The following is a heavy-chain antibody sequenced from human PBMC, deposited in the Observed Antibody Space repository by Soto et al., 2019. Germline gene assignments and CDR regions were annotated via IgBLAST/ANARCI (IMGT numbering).Heavy chain of an antibody. J-gene: IGHJ4*02. V-gene: IGHV1-46*01. CDR3: ARGYGSANFYAL. D-gene: IGHD3-10*01. Sequence: QVQLVQSGAEVKKPGASVKVSCKASGYTFTSYYMHWVRQAPGQGLEWMGIINPSDGSTTYAQKFQGRVTQTRDTSTSTVYMELSSLRSEDRAVYYCARGYGSANFYALWGQGTLVTVSS. CDR2: INPSDGST. CDR1: GYTFTSYY.